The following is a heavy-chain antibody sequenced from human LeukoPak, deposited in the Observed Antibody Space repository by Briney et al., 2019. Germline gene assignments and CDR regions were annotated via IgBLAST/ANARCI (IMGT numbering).Heavy chain of an antibody. CDR2: IYYSGST. CDR3: ARIIGGSSWYYFDY. D-gene: IGHD6-13*01. Sequence: NPSETLSLTCTVSGGSISGYYWSWIRQPPGKGLEYIGYIYYSGSTNSNPSLKSRLTLSVDTSKNQFSLKLTSVTAADTAVYYCARIIGGSSWYYFDYWGQGSLATVSS. CDR1: GGSISGYY. J-gene: IGHJ4*02. V-gene: IGHV4-59*01.